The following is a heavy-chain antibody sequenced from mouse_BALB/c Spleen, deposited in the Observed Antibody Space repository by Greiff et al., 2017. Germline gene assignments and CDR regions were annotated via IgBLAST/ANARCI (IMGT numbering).Heavy chain of an antibody. CDR2: ISNGGGST. J-gene: IGHJ2*01. V-gene: IGHV5-12-2*01. Sequence: EVKLVESGGGLVQPGGSLKLSCAASGFTFSSYTMSWVRQTPEKRLEWVAYISNGGGSTYYPDTVKGRFTISRDNAKNTLYLQMSSLKSEDTAMYYCARHGYGNYFDYWGQGTTLTVSS. CDR3: ARHGYGNYFDY. CDR1: GFTFSSYT. D-gene: IGHD2-10*02.